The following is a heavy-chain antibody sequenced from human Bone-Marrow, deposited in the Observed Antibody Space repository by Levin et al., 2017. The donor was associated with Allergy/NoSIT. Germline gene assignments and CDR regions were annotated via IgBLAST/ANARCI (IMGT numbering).Heavy chain of an antibody. D-gene: IGHD3-16*02. V-gene: IGHV1-69*02. Sequence: SVKVSCKTAGGTPESYTFHWVRQAPGQGLEWMGRIIPILGVTDHAQKFQGKVAISADISTNTVYMDLSSLTSEDTAVYFCAGGLRGIIQYYGMDVGGQGTTVTVSS. CDR3: AGGLRGIIQYYGMDV. CDR2: IIPILGVT. CDR1: GGTPESYT. J-gene: IGHJ6*02.